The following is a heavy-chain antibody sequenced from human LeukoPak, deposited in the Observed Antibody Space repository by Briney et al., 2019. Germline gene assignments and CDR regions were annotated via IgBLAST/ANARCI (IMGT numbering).Heavy chain of an antibody. V-gene: IGHV4-59*01. D-gene: IGHD3-22*01. CDR1: GGSISSYY. Sequence: SETLSLTCTVSGGSISSYYWSWIRQPPGKGLEWIGYIYYSGSTNYNPSLKSRVTISVDTSKNQFSLKLSSVTAADTAVYYCAGESSYDSSGYWVDGMDVWGQGTTVTVSS. J-gene: IGHJ6*02. CDR3: AGESSYDSSGYWVDGMDV. CDR2: IYYSGST.